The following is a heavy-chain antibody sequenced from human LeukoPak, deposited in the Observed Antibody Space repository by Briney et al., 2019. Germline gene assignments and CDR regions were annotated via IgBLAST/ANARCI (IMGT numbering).Heavy chain of an antibody. CDR2: IDSSGTTI. CDR3: ARVSESYHDY. J-gene: IGHJ4*02. CDR1: DFSFITYA. V-gene: IGHV3-48*03. D-gene: IGHD1-26*01. Sequence: PGGSLRLSCAGSDFSFITYAMSWVRQAPGKGLEWVSYIDSSGTTIYYADSVKGRFTSSRDNAKNSLYLQMNSLRADDTAVYYCARVSESYHDYWGQGTLVTVSS.